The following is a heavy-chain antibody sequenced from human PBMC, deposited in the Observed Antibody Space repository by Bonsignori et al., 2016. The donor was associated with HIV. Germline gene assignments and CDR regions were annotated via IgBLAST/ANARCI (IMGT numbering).Heavy chain of an antibody. CDR3: ARTWGASRGWTDY. J-gene: IGHJ4*02. CDR2: INHSGST. Sequence: WIRQPPGKGLEWIGEINHSGSTNYNPSLKSRVTISVDTSKNQFSLKLSSVTAADTAVYYCARTWGASRGWTDYWGQGTLVTVSS. D-gene: IGHD1-26*01. V-gene: IGHV4-34*01.